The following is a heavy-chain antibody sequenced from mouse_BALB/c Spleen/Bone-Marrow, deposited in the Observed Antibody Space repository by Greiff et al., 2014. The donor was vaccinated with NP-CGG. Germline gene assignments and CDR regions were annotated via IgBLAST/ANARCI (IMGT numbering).Heavy chain of an antibody. CDR1: GYSITSDYA. Sequence: VQLQQSGPGLVKPSQSLSLTCTVTGYSITSDYAWNWIRQFPGNKLEWMGYISYSGSTSYNPSLKSRISLTRDTSKNQFFLQLNSVTTEDTATYNCARNAYYYGNREFPYWGQGTLVTVSA. CDR3: ARNAYYYGNREFPY. J-gene: IGHJ3*01. V-gene: IGHV3-2*02. D-gene: IGHD1-1*01. CDR2: ISYSGST.